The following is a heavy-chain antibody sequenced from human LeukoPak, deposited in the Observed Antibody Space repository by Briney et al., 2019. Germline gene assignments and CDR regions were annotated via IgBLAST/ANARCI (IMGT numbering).Heavy chain of an antibody. V-gene: IGHV4-38-2*01. D-gene: IGHD6-19*01. J-gene: IGHJ5*02. CDR1: GYSISSSYY. CDR3: ARGVAVAANWFDP. Sequence: SETLSLTCAVSGYSISSSYYWGWIRQPPGKGLEWIGSIYHSGSTYYNPSLKSRVTISVDTSKNQFSPRLSSVTAADTAVYYCARGVAVAANWFDPWGQGTLVTVSS. CDR2: IYHSGST.